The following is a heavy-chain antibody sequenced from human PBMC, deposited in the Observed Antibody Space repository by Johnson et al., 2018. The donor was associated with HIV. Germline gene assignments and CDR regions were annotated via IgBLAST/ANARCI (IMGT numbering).Heavy chain of an antibody. CDR3: ASALGTWGDLDI. J-gene: IGHJ3*02. V-gene: IGHV3-30*04. CDR2: ISYDGNNK. CDR1: GFTFSSYA. D-gene: IGHD6-13*01. Sequence: QMQLVESGGGVVQPGRSLRLSCAASGFTFSSYAMHWVRQAPGKGLEWVAVISYDGNNKYYADSVKGRFTISRDNAKNTLYVQMNSLRAEDTAVYYCASALGTWGDLDIWGQGTMVTVSS.